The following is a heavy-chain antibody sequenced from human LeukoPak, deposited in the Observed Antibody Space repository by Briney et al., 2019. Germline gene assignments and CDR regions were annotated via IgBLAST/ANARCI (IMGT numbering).Heavy chain of an antibody. Sequence: ASVKVSCKASGYTFTSYYMHWVRQAPGQGLEWMGIINPGSGSTSYAQKFQGRVTMTRDTSTSTVYMELSSLRSEDTAVYYCAIDRSVAGTIIDYWGQGTLVTVSS. V-gene: IGHV1-46*01. CDR3: AIDRSVAGTIIDY. CDR1: GYTFTSYY. CDR2: INPGSGST. J-gene: IGHJ4*02. D-gene: IGHD6-19*01.